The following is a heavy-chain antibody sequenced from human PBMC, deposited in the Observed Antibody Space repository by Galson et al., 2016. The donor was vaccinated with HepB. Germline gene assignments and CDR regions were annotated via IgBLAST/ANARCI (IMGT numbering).Heavy chain of an antibody. Sequence: SETLSLTCTVSGGSISSGSYYWGWIRQPPGKRLEWIGTIYYSGSTYYNPSLMTGVTISVDTSKKQFSLKLSSVTAADTAVYYCARSLNPSRLLLFDYWGQGTLVTVSS. V-gene: IGHV4-39*01. CDR3: ARSLNPSRLLLFDY. CDR1: GGSISSGSYY. CDR2: IYYSGST. D-gene: IGHD2-21*01. J-gene: IGHJ4*02.